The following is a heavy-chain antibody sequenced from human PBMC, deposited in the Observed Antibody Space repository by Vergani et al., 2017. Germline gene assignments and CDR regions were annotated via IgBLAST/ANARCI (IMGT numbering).Heavy chain of an antibody. J-gene: IGHJ4*02. CDR2: IIPIFGTA. CDR3: ARSLYYYDSSGYYVGY. D-gene: IGHD3-22*01. V-gene: IGHV1-69*01. CDR1: GGTFSSYA. Sequence: QVQLVQSGAEVKKTGSSVKVSCKASGGTFSSYAISWVRQAPGQGLEWMGGIIPIFGTANYAQKFQGRVTITADESTSTAYMELSSLRSEDTAVYYCARSLYYYDSSGYYVGYWGQGTLVTVSS.